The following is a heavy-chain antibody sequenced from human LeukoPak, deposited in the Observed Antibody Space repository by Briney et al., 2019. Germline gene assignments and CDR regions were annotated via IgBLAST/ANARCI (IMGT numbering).Heavy chain of an antibody. CDR3: ARGRGRSGGSYYLVYYYYYYMDV. D-gene: IGHD1-26*01. CDR2: IIPIFGTA. V-gene: IGHV1-69*01. Sequence: GAPVKVSCKASGGTFSSYAISWVRQAPGQGLEWMGGIIPIFGTANYAQKFQGRVTITADESTSTAYMELSSLRSEDTAVYYCARGRGRSGGSYYLVYYYYYYMDVWGKGTTVTVSS. CDR1: GGTFSSYA. J-gene: IGHJ6*03.